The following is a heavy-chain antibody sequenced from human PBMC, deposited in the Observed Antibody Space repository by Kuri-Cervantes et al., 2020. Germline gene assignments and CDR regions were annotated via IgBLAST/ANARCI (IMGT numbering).Heavy chain of an antibody. J-gene: IGHJ6*02. CDR2: INPNSGGT. V-gene: IGHV1-2*04. CDR3: ARALTVVTGNYYYYYGMDV. Sequence: ASLKVSCKASGYNPTGYYMHWVRQAPGQGLEWMGWINPNSGGTNYAQKFQGWVTMTRDTSISTAYMELSRLRSDDTAVYYCARALTVVTGNYYYYYGMDVWGQGTTVTVSS. D-gene: IGHD4-23*01. CDR1: GYNPTGYY.